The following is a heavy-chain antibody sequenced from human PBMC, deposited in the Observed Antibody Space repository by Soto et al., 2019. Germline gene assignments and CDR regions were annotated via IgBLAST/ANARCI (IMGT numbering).Heavy chain of an antibody. CDR3: GRGPYCISTRCYTSGLIDS. CDR1: AFTFSSYA. CDR2: ISSSGASI. D-gene: IGHD2-2*02. Sequence: EVQLLESGGGLVQPGGSLRLSCAASAFTFSSYAMTWVRQAPGKGLEGVSSISSSGASIYYADSVEGRFTISRDNSKNTLYLQMNSLRVEDTAVYYCGRGPYCISTRCYTSGLIDSWGQGSPVTVSS. J-gene: IGHJ4*02. V-gene: IGHV3-23*01.